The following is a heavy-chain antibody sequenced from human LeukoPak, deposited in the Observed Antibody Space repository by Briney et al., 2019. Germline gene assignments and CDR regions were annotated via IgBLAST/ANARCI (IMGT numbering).Heavy chain of an antibody. CDR3: ARGSFDFWSGYPDY. D-gene: IGHD3-3*01. CDR2: IYYSGST. Sequence: SETLSLTCTVSGGSISSSSYYWGWIRQPPGKGLEWIGSIYYSGSTYYNPSLKSRVTISVDTSKNQFSLKLSSVTAADTAVYYCARGSFDFWSGYPDYWGQGTLVTVSS. V-gene: IGHV4-39*07. J-gene: IGHJ4*02. CDR1: GGSISSSSYY.